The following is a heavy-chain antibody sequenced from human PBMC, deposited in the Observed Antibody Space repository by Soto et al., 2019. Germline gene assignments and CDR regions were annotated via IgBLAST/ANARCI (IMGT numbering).Heavy chain of an antibody. J-gene: IGHJ6*02. CDR1: GGTFSSYA. CDR3: ASPRGYSGYDYYYYYGMDV. Sequence: QVQLVQSGAEVKKPGSSVKVSCKASGGTFSSYAISWVRQAPGQGLEWMGGIIPIFGTANYAQKFQGRVKITADESTSTAYMELSSLRSEDTAVYYCASPRGYSGYDYYYYYGMDVWGQGTTVTVSS. CDR2: IIPIFGTA. V-gene: IGHV1-69*01. D-gene: IGHD5-12*01.